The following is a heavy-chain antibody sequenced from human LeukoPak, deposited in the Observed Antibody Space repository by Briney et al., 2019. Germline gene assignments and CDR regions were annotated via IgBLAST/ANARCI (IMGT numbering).Heavy chain of an antibody. CDR1: GGSISSYY. J-gene: IGHJ4*02. CDR3: ARDRGMARTGFDY. CDR2: IYYSGST. Sequence: SETLSLTCTVSGGSISSYYWSWIRQPPGKGLEWIGYIYYSGSTNYNPSLKSRVTISVDTSKNQFSLKLSSVTAADTAVYYCARDRGMARTGFDYWGQGTLVTVSS. V-gene: IGHV4-59*01. D-gene: IGHD2-8*02.